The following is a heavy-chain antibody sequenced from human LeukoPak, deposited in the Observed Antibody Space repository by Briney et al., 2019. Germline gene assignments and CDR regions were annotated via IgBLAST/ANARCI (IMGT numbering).Heavy chain of an antibody. Sequence: SETLSLTCTVSGGSISGYYWSWIRQPPGKGLEWIGYIYYGGSTNYNPSLKSRVTMSVVKSKNLFSLGLSSVTAADTAVYYCARHGTDYWGQGTLVTVSP. J-gene: IGHJ4*02. V-gene: IGHV4-59*08. CDR3: ARHGTDY. CDR2: IYYGGST. CDR1: GGSISGYY.